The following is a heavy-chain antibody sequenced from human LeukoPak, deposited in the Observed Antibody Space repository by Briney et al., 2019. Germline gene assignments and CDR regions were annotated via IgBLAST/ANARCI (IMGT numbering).Heavy chain of an antibody. D-gene: IGHD6-19*01. Sequence: GGSLRLSCAASGFTFSTFAMIWVRQPPGKGLEWVSSIFPSGGEIHYADSVRGRFTISRDNSKSTLSLQMNSLRAEDTALYYCARDSSGWYGLSDSWGQGILVTVSS. CDR2: IFPSGGEI. CDR3: ARDSSGWYGLSDS. J-gene: IGHJ4*02. V-gene: IGHV3-23*01. CDR1: GFTFSTFA.